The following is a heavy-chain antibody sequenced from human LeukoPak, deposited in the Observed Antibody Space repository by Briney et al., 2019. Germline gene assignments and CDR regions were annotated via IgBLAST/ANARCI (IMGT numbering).Heavy chain of an antibody. D-gene: IGHD3-3*01. Sequence: SSETLSLTCAVAGHSISSSYYWGWTREPPGKWLERIGSIFHSASTYYNRSLKSRVTISVYKSTNQFSLRVNSVTAADTAVYYCARHANGYYSNFYYWGQGILVTVSS. J-gene: IGHJ4*02. CDR2: IFHSAST. CDR3: ARHANGYYSNFYY. V-gene: IGHV4-38-2*01. CDR1: GHSISSSYY.